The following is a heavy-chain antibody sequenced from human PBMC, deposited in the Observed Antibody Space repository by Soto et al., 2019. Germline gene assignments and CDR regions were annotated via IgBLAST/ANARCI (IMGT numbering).Heavy chain of an antibody. Sequence: SETLSLTCIVSGGSISGKYWNWVRQPPGKGLEWIGLIFANGHTDYNPSLKSRVTMSVDASKNQSSLRLTSMTAADTAVYYCVASLAASGLNWLDPWGRGTLVTVS. CDR3: VASLAASGLNWLDP. CDR2: IFANGHT. D-gene: IGHD6-13*01. V-gene: IGHV4-4*07. J-gene: IGHJ5*02. CDR1: GGSISGKY.